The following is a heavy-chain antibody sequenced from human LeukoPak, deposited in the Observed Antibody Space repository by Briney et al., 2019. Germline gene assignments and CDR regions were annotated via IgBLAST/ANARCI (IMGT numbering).Heavy chain of an antibody. J-gene: IGHJ4*02. V-gene: IGHV5-51*01. Sequence: GESLKISCKGSGYSFTSYWIGWVRQMPGKGLEWMGIIYPGDSETRYSPSFQGQVTVSADKSISTAYLQWSSLKASDTAMYYCAREAYGSGSPLDYWGQGTLVTVSS. CDR2: IYPGDSET. CDR3: AREAYGSGSPLDY. CDR1: GYSFTSYW. D-gene: IGHD3-10*01.